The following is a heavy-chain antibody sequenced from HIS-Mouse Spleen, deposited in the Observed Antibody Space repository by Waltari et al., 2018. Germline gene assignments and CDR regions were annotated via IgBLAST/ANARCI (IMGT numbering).Heavy chain of an antibody. CDR2: IIPIFGTA. V-gene: IGHV1-69*01. Sequence: QVQLVQSGAEVKKPGSSVKVSCKASGGTFSSYAISWVRQAPGQGLEWMGGIIPIFGTANYAQKFQGRVTITADESTSTAYMELSSLRSEDTAVYYCARDLWGVGATYYYYGMDVWGQGTTVTVSS. D-gene: IGHD1-26*01. J-gene: IGHJ6*02. CDR1: GGTFSSYA. CDR3: ARDLWGVGATYYYYGMDV.